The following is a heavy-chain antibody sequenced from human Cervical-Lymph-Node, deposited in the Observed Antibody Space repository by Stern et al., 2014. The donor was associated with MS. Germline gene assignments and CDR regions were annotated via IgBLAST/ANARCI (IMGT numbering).Heavy chain of an antibody. V-gene: IGHV3-30-3*01. Sequence: QVQLVESGGGVVQPGRSLRLSCAASGFTFSTYVMHWVRQAPGKGLEWVAAISSDGSDNFPADSVKGRFTISRDNSKNTLFLQMNSLTGEDTAVYYCARDPDKLYGMDVWGQGTTVTVSS. D-gene: IGHD1-14*01. J-gene: IGHJ6*02. CDR1: GFTFSTYV. CDR3: ARDPDKLYGMDV. CDR2: ISSDGSDN.